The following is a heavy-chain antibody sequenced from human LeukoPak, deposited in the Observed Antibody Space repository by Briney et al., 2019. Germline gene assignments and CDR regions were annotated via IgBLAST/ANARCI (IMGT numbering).Heavy chain of an antibody. CDR1: GFTFSNYN. CDR2: ISSTTSYI. Sequence: GGSLRLSCAASGFTFSNYNMNWVRQAPGQGLEWVSSISSTTSYIYYADSVKGRFTISRDNAKNSLYLQMNSLRAEDTAVCYCARGLIYYDSRGHYLAERPYFDYWGQGTLVTASS. V-gene: IGHV3-21*01. D-gene: IGHD3-22*01. J-gene: IGHJ4*02. CDR3: ARGLIYYDSRGHYLAERPYFDY.